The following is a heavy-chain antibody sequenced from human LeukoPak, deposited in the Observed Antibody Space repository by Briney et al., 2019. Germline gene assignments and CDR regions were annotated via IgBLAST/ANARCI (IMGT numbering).Heavy chain of an antibody. J-gene: IGHJ5*02. V-gene: IGHV3-48*04. D-gene: IGHD3-22*01. CDR1: GFTFSSYS. CDR2: ISSSSSTI. Sequence: GGSLRLSCAASGFTFSSYSMNWVRQAPGKGLEWVSYISSSSSTIYYADSVKGRFTISRDNAKNSLYLQMNSLRAEDTAVYYCVRGRGYYYDSSGPFDPWGQGTLVTVSS. CDR3: VRGRGYYYDSSGPFDP.